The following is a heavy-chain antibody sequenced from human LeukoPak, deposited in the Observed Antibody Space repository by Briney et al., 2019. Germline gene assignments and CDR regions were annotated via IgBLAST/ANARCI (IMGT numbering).Heavy chain of an antibody. J-gene: IGHJ4*02. CDR1: GFTFSDYY. CDR2: ISSSSYT. V-gene: IGHV3-11*05. CDR3: ARDCSGGSCHVD. Sequence: GGSLRLSCAASGFTFSDYYMSWIRQAPGKGLEWVSYISSSSYTNYADSVKGRFTISRDNAKNSLYLQMNSLRAEDTAVYYCARDCSGGSCHVDWGQGTLVTVSS. D-gene: IGHD2-15*01.